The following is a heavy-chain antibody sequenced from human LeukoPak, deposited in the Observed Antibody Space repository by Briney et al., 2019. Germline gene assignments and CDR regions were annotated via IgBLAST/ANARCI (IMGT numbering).Heavy chain of an antibody. CDR2: INHTGAT. CDR3: ARGRKVYCSSASCPAWLDP. V-gene: IGHV4-34*01. D-gene: IGHD2-2*01. Sequence: SETLSLTCAVSGESFSDFYWTWVRQSPGQGLEWLGEINHTGATNYKSSLKSRLTMSVDTSKKEFSLKLTSATAADTGVYFCARGRKVYCSSASCPAWLDPWAREPWSPSPQ. J-gene: IGHJ5*02. CDR1: GESFSDFY.